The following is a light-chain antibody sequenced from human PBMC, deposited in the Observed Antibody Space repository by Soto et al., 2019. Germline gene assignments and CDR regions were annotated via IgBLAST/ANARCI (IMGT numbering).Light chain of an antibody. CDR2: DTS. CDR1: HSVSRY. V-gene: IGKV3-11*01. CDR3: QQRNNWPWT. Sequence: EIALTQSPATLSLSPGEGATLSCRASHSVSRYLAWYQQRPGQAPRLLIYDTSNRATGIPARFSGSGSGTDFTLTSSSLEPEDCAVYYCQQRNNWPWTFGGGTKVEIK. J-gene: IGKJ4*01.